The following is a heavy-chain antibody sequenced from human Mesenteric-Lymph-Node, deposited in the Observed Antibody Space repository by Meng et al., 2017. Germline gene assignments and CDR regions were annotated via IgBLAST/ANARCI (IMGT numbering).Heavy chain of an antibody. D-gene: IGHD2-15*01. CDR2: IYYSGST. Sequence: SETLSLTCTVSGGSISSSSYYWGWIRQPPGKGLEWIGSIYYSGSTYYNPSLKSRVTISVDTSKNQFSLKLSSVTAADTAVYYCARGDCSGGSCYINWFDPWGQGTLVTVSS. CDR1: GGSISSSSYY. CDR3: ARGDCSGGSCYINWFDP. J-gene: IGHJ5*02. V-gene: IGHV4-39*07.